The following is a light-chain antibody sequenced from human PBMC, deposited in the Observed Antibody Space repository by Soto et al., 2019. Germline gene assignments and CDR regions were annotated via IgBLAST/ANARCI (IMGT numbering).Light chain of an antibody. Sequence: DIQMTQSPSSLSASVGDRATITCRASQSISSYLNWYQQKPGKAPKLLIYAASTLQSGVPSRFSGSGSGTDFTLTISRLQPDDFATYYCQQYNGYSRTFGQGTKVDI. CDR2: AAS. CDR3: QQYNGYSRT. V-gene: IGKV1-39*01. CDR1: QSISSY. J-gene: IGKJ1*01.